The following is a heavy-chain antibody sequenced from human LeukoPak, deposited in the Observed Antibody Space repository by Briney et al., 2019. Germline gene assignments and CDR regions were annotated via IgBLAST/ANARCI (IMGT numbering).Heavy chain of an antibody. CDR3: ARGLGLPFDY. V-gene: IGHV3-74*01. D-gene: IGHD3-16*01. CDR1: GFTFRSYW. CDR2: INIDGSSG. J-gene: IGHJ4*02. Sequence: GGSLRLSCAASGFTFRSYWMHWVRQAPGKGLVWVSRINIDGSSGSYADSVEGRFTISRDNAKNTVYLQMYSLRAEDTAVYYCARGLGLPFDYWGQGTLVTVSS.